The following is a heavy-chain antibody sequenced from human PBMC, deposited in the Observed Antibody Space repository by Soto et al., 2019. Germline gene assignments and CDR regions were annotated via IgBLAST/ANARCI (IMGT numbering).Heavy chain of an antibody. J-gene: IGHJ6*02. V-gene: IGHV4-34*01. D-gene: IGHD3-3*01. CDR3: ARGPITIFGVVTDSFYYYYGMDV. CDR2: INHSGST. Sequence: PSETLSLTCAVYGGSFSGYYWSWIRQPPGKGLEWIGEINHSGSTNYNPSLKSRVTISVDTSKNQFSLKLSSVTAADTAVYYCARGPITIFGVVTDSFYYYYGMDVWGQGTTVTVSS. CDR1: GGSFSGYY.